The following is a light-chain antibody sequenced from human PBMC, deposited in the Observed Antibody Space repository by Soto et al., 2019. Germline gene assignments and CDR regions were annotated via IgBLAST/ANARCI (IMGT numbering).Light chain of an antibody. V-gene: IGKV1-5*01. CDR2: DAS. CDR3: QHYSAT. Sequence: DIQMTQSPSTLSASVGDRVTITCRASQSISSWLAWYQQKLGRAPRLLIFDASSLESGVPSRFSGSGSGTEFTLTISGLQPDDFATYYCQHYSATFGQGTKVDIK. J-gene: IGKJ1*01. CDR1: QSISSW.